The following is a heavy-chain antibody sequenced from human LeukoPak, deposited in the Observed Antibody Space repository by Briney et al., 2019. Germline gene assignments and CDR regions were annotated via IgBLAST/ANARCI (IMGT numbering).Heavy chain of an antibody. J-gene: IGHJ4*02. CDR2: IYTSGST. Sequence: PSETLSLTCTVSGGSISSYYWSWIRQPPGKGLEWIGYIYTSGSTNYNPSLKSRVTISVDTSKNQFSLKLSSVTAADTAVYYCARVSGYYYYFDYWGQGTLVTVSS. CDR3: ARVSGYYYYFDY. D-gene: IGHD3-22*01. V-gene: IGHV4-4*09. CDR1: GGSISSYY.